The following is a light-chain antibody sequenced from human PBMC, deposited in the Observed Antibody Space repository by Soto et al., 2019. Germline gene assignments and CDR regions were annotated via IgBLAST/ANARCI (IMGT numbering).Light chain of an antibody. CDR1: QSVSNN. V-gene: IGKV3-15*01. Sequence: EIVLTQSPGTLSLSPGERATLSCRASQSVSNNYLAWYQQKPGQAPRLLIYDASTRATGIPARISGSGSGTEFTLTISSLQSEDFAVYYCQQYNNWRTFGQGTKVGIK. CDR3: QQYNNWRT. CDR2: DAS. J-gene: IGKJ1*01.